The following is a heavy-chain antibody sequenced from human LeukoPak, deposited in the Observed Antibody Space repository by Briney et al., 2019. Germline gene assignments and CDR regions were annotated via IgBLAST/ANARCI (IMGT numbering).Heavy chain of an antibody. D-gene: IGHD3-10*01. CDR1: GFTVSINY. CDR3: AKPYYYGSRSYMDY. J-gene: IGHJ4*02. V-gene: IGHV3-53*01. CDR2: IYSGGNT. Sequence: GGSLRLSCAASGFTVSINYMSWVRQAPGKGLEWVSVIYSGGNTYYADSVKGRFTISRDNSKNTVYLQMNSLRAEDTAVYYCAKPYYYGSRSYMDYWGQGTLVTVSS.